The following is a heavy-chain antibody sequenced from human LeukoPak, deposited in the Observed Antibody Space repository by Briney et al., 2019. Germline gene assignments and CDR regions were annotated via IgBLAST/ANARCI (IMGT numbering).Heavy chain of an antibody. J-gene: IGHJ4*02. Sequence: ASVKVSCKASGCTFTGYYIHWVRQAPGQGLEWMGWINPNSGGTNYAQNFQGRVTMTRDTSISTAYMELSRLKSDDTAVYYCARGLTVTPIDYWGQGTLVTVSS. V-gene: IGHV1-2*02. CDR3: ARGLTVTPIDY. CDR2: INPNSGGT. CDR1: GCTFTGYY. D-gene: IGHD4-17*01.